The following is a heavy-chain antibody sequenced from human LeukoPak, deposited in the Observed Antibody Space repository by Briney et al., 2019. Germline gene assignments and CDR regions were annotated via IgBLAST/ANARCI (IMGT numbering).Heavy chain of an antibody. CDR2: IKGDGST. J-gene: IGHJ1*01. V-gene: IGHV3-74*01. Sequence: GGSLRLSCAASGLTFSSYWMHWVRQAPGKGLVWVSRIKGDGSTRYADSVKGRFTISRDNAKNTVSLQMNSLRAEDTGVYYCARAPSEIGGYYPEYFRHWGQGTLVTVSP. CDR3: ARAPSEIGGYYPEYFRH. CDR1: GLTFSSYW. D-gene: IGHD3-22*01.